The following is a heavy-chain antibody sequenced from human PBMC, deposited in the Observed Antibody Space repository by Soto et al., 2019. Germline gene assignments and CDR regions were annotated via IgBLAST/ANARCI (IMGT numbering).Heavy chain of an antibody. CDR2: IYYSGST. D-gene: IGHD2-15*01. J-gene: IGHJ4*02. CDR1: RVSIRNADFY. Sequence: PXETLCLTCPVPRVSIRNADFYWSWIRQPPGKGLEWIGYIYYSGSTYYNPSLRSRVTISVDTSKDQFSLKLRSVTDADTAVYYCARDNLSGYCSGSSCGSGNFDSWGQGTLVTVSS. V-gene: IGHV4-30-4*01. CDR3: ARDNLSGYCSGSSCGSGNFDS.